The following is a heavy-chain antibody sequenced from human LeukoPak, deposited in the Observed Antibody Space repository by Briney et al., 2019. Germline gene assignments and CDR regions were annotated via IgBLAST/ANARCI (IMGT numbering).Heavy chain of an antibody. D-gene: IGHD1-1*01. V-gene: IGHV3-21*01. CDR2: ISAGGSYI. Sequence: GGSLRLSCAASGFTFDTYRMNWVRQAPGKGLEWVSSISAGGSYIYYADSLKGRLTISRDNTKNSLFLQMNSLRAEDTAVYYCARDSPGTTASDYWGQGTLVTVSS. CDR1: GFTFDTYR. CDR3: ARDSPGTTASDY. J-gene: IGHJ4*02.